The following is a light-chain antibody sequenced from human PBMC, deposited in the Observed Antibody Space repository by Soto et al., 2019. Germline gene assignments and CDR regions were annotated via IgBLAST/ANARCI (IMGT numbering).Light chain of an antibody. J-gene: IGKJ4*01. V-gene: IGKV1-5*03. CDR1: PSISDW. CDR2: KAS. Sequence: DIQMTQSPSILPASVGDRITITCRASPSISDWLAWYQQKPGKAPKLLIYKASPLESGVPSRFSVSGSGTEFTLTVSSLQPDDVATYYCQQYGTYESYGGGTKVELK. CDR3: QQYGTYES.